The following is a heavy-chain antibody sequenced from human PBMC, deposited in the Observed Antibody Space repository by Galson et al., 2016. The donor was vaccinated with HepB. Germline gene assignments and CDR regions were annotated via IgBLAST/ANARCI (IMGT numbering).Heavy chain of an antibody. CDR1: GFSFGSYA. Sequence: SLRLSCAASGFSFGSYAIHWVRQAPGKGLECVSALSGNGNITHYADSVKGRFTISRDNSKNMLYLQMRSLKPEDTAVYYCVRRVDWGQGTLVTVST. D-gene: IGHD2-15*01. CDR3: VRRVD. J-gene: IGHJ4*02. V-gene: IGHV3-64D*09. CDR2: LSGNGNIT.